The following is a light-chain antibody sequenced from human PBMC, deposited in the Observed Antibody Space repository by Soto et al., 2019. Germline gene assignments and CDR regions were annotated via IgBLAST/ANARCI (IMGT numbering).Light chain of an antibody. CDR3: QQYGSSSYT. V-gene: IGKV3-20*01. J-gene: IGKJ2*01. CDR2: GAS. CDR1: QSVSSSY. Sequence: EIVLTQSPGTLSLSPGERATLSCRASQSVSSSYLAWYQQKPGQAPRLLIYGASSRATGIPDRCSGSSSGTDFTLTISRLEPEEFAVYYCQQYGSSSYTFGQGTKLEIK.